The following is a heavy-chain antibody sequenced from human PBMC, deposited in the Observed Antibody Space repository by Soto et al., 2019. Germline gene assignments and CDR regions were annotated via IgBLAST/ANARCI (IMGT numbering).Heavy chain of an antibody. Sequence: QVQLVESGGGVVQPGTSLRLSCTASGFGFSNSGMQWVRQTPGKGLEWVALISFDGDNYYVDSVKGRFTISRDNPTNTVYLQMNRLRPEDTAVYFCARDYARGWCQFWGQGTLVTVSS. D-gene: IGHD2-8*02. CDR1: GFGFSNSG. J-gene: IGHJ4*02. CDR3: ARDYARGWCQF. CDR2: ISFDGDN. V-gene: IGHV3-30*03.